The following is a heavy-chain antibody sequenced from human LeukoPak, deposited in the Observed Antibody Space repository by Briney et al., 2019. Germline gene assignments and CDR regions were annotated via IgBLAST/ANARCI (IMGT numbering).Heavy chain of an antibody. CDR3: ARALYGKALNWFDP. J-gene: IGHJ5*02. CDR2: IYTSGST. V-gene: IGHV4-61*02. D-gene: IGHD2-8*01. CDR1: GGSISSGSYY. Sequence: PSETLSLTCTVSGGSISSGSYYWSWIRQPAGKGLEWIGRIYTSGSTNYNPSLKSRVTISVDTSKNQFSLKLSSVTAADTAVYYCARALYGKALNWFDPWGQGTLVTVSS.